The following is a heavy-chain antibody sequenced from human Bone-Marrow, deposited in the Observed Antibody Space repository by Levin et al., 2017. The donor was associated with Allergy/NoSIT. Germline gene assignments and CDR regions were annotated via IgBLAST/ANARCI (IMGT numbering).Heavy chain of an antibody. Sequence: SCVGSGFSFSDHGIHWVRQAPGKGLEWVSVVSYDGKNQFYAHSVKGRFTMSRDNSKNTVYLHLSSLRAEDTALYYCARAGGSHRHDFDSWGQGGLVTVS. CDR1: GFSFSDHG. CDR2: VSYDGKNQ. D-gene: IGHD1-1*01. CDR3: ARAGGSHRHDFDS. V-gene: IGHV3-30*03. J-gene: IGHJ4*02.